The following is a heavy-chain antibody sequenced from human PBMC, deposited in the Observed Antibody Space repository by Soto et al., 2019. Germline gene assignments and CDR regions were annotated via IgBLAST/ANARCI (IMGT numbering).Heavy chain of an antibody. CDR3: AKATATSGGAFEI. V-gene: IGHV3-23*01. J-gene: IGHJ3*02. CDR2: ILVGGST. CDR1: GFICSSYD. D-gene: IGHD1-1*01. Sequence: PGGSLRLSCAASGFICSSYDMSWVRQAPGKGLEWVSTILVGGSTHYEDSVKGRFTISRDTSKNTVYLQVNRLTGGDTAVYYCAKATATSGGAFEIYGQGTMVTVSS.